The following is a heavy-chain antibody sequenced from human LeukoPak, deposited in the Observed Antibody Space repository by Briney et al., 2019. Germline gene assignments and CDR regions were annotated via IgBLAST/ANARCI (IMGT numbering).Heavy chain of an antibody. CDR1: GGSISSSNW. V-gene: IGHV4-4*02. CDR3: ARTKADLITYYYGSGSYLRGPLDY. J-gene: IGHJ4*02. CDR2: IYHSGST. D-gene: IGHD3-10*01. Sequence: SGTLSLTCAVSGGSISSSNWRSWVRQPPGKGLEWIGEIYHSGSTNYNPSLKSRVTISVDKSKNQFSLKLSSVTAADTAVYYCARTKADLITYYYGSGSYLRGPLDYWGQGTLVTVSS.